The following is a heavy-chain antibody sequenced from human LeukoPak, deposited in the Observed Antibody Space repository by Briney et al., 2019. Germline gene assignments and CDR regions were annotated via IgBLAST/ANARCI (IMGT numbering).Heavy chain of an antibody. Sequence: ASVKVSCKASGYTFTSYAMHWVRQAPGQRLEWMGWISAYNGNTNYAQKLQGRVTMTTDTSTSTAYMELRSLRSDETAVYYCARAGAAAVVRHDYWGQGTLVTVSS. J-gene: IGHJ4*02. V-gene: IGHV1-18*01. CDR1: GYTFTSYA. D-gene: IGHD6-13*01. CDR3: ARAGAAAVVRHDY. CDR2: ISAYNGNT.